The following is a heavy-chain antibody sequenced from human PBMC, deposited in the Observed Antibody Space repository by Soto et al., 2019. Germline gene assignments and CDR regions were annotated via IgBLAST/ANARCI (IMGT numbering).Heavy chain of an antibody. D-gene: IGHD1-26*01. V-gene: IGHV1-8*01. CDR3: ARGAGTWASYYYYGMDV. Sequence: AASVKVSCKASGYTFTSYDINWVRQATGQGLEWMGWMNPNSGNTGYAQKFQGRVTMTRNTSISTAYMELSSLRSEDTAVYYCARGAGTWASYYYYGMDVWGQGTTVTVSS. J-gene: IGHJ6*02. CDR1: GYTFTSYD. CDR2: MNPNSGNT.